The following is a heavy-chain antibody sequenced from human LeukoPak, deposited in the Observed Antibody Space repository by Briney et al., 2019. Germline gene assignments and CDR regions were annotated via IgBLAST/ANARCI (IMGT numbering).Heavy chain of an antibody. D-gene: IGHD3-3*01. Sequence: GGSLRLSCAASGFTFSSYNMNWVRQAPGKGLEWVSSISSSSRYIYYADSVKGRFTISRDNAKNSLYLQMNSLRAEDTAVYYCARDHITIFGVVTYPFDYWGQGTLVTVSS. CDR2: ISSSSRYI. V-gene: IGHV3-21*01. CDR3: ARDHITIFGVVTYPFDY. J-gene: IGHJ4*02. CDR1: GFTFSSYN.